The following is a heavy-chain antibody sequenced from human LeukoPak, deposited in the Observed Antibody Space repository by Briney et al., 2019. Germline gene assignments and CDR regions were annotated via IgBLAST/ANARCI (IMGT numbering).Heavy chain of an antibody. CDR2: ICSSGTTI. D-gene: IGHD1-14*01. V-gene: IGHV3-11*01. CDR1: GITLSNYG. CDR3: ARGATEGGSYFYYYLDV. J-gene: IGHJ6*03. Sequence: GGSLRLSCAVSGITLSNYGMSWVRQAPGKGLEWISYICSSGTTIYDADSVKVRFTISRDNAKNSLYLQMNSLRAEDTAMYYCARGATEGGSYFYYYLDVWGKGTTVTVSS.